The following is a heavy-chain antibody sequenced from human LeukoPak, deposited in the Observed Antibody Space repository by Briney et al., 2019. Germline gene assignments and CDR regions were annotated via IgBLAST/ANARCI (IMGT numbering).Heavy chain of an antibody. CDR3: ARDLSGWFDP. V-gene: IGHV4-59*06. Sequence: SETLSLTCTVSGGSISSYYWSWIRQPPGKGLEWIGYIYYSGSTYYNPSLKSRVTISVDTSKNQFSLKLSSVTAADTAVYYCARDLSGWFDPWGQGTLVTVSS. J-gene: IGHJ5*02. D-gene: IGHD3-10*01. CDR2: IYYSGST. CDR1: GGSISSYY.